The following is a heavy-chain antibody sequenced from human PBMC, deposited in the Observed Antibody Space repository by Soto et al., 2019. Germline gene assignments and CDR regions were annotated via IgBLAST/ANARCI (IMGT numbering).Heavy chain of an antibody. V-gene: IGHV5-51*01. D-gene: IGHD3-10*01. CDR2: IYPGDSDT. CDR3: ARRALLDPMVRGVIGPWFDP. CDR1: GYSFTSYW. J-gene: IGHJ5*02. Sequence: PGESLKISFKGSGYSFTSYWIGWVRQIHGKVLEWMGIIYPGDSDTRYSPSFQGQVTISADKSISTAYLQWSSLKASDTAMYYCARRALLDPMVRGVIGPWFDPWGQGTLVTVSS.